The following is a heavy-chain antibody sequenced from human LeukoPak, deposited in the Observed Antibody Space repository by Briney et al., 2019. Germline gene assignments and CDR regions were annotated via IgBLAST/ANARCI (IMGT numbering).Heavy chain of an antibody. J-gene: IGHJ3*02. D-gene: IGHD3-10*01. CDR3: ARSGYYHASGLGAFDI. V-gene: IGHV3-7*01. Sequence: GGSLRVSCAAPGFTFSSSWMSWVRQAPGKGLGWVANTKQDGSEKDYVDSVKGRFTISRDNAKNSLYVQMNSLRAEDTAVYYCARSGYYHASGLGAFDIWGRGTMVIVSS. CDR2: TKQDGSEK. CDR1: GFTFSSSW.